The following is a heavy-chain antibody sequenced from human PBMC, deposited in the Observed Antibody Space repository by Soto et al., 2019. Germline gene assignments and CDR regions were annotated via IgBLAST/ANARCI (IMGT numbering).Heavy chain of an antibody. J-gene: IGHJ4*02. D-gene: IGHD3-10*01. V-gene: IGHV4-31*03. CDR3: ARDQMGRGAIDY. Sequence: SETLSLTCTVSGGSISSGGYYWTWIRQHPGKGLEWIGYIYYSGSTYYNPSLKSRVTISVDTSKNQFSLKLSSVTAADTAVYYCARDQMGRGAIDYWGQGTLVTVSS. CDR2: IYYSGST. CDR1: GGSISSGGYY.